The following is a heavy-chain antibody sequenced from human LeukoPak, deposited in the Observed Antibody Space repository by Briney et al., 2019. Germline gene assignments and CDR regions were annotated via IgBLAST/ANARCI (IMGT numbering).Heavy chain of an antibody. CDR2: INSDGSST. Sequence: GGSLRLSCAASGFTFSSYWMHWVRQAPGKGLVWVSRINSDGSSTSYADSVKGRFTISRDNAKNTLYLQMNSLRAEDTAVYYCASVRFGYSSIPFDYWGQGTLVTVSS. J-gene: IGHJ4*02. CDR3: ASVRFGYSSIPFDY. CDR1: GFTFSSYW. V-gene: IGHV3-74*01. D-gene: IGHD6-19*01.